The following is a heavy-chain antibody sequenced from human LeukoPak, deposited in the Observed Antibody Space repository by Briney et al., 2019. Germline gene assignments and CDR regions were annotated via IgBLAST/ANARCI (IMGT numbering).Heavy chain of an antibody. J-gene: IGHJ4*02. V-gene: IGHV1-69*04. Sequence: GSSVKVSCKASGGTLSSYAISWVRQAPGQGLEWMGRIIPILGIANYARKFQGRDPITADKSTSTAYSKLSSLRSGDPADYYWAIDEAIKTAAAGLDYWGQGTLVTVSS. CDR2: IIPILGIA. CDR1: GGTLSSYA. D-gene: IGHD6-13*01. CDR3: AIDEAIKTAAAGLDY.